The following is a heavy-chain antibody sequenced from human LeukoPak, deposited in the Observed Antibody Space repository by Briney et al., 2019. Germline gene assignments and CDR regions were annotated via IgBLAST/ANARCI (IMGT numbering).Heavy chain of an antibody. CDR3: ARGHCSSTSCSSRYYYYMDV. Sequence: ASVKVSCKASGYTFTNYGINWVRQVTGQGLEWMGWMNPNNDNVGYAQKFQGRVTITRNTSISTAYMELSSLRSEDTAVYYCARGHCSSTSCSSRYYYYMDVWGKGTTVTVSS. CDR1: GYTFTNYG. D-gene: IGHD2-2*01. J-gene: IGHJ6*03. V-gene: IGHV1-8*03. CDR2: MNPNNDNV.